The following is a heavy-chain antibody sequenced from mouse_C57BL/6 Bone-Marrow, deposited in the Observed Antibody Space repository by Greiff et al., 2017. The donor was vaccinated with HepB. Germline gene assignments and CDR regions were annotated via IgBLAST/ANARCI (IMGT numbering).Heavy chain of an antibody. CDR1: GFTFSSYG. CDR2: ISSGGSYT. CDR3: ARQGDYYYYAMDY. Sequence: EVHLVESGGDLVKPGGSLKLSCAASGFTFSSYGMSWVRQTPDKRLEWVATISSGGSYTYYPDSVKGRFTISRDNAKNTLYLQMSSLKSEDTAMYYCARQGDYYYYAMDYWGQGTSVTVSS. D-gene: IGHD1-1*01. V-gene: IGHV5-6*01. J-gene: IGHJ4*01.